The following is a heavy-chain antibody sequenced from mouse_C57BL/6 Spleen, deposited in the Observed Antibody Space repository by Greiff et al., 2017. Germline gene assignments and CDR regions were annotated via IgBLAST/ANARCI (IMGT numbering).Heavy chain of an antibody. CDR3: ARSYYGSSYWYAMDY. Sequence: QVHVKQSGAELVKPGASVKISCKASGYAFSSYWMNWVKQRPGKGLEWIGQIYPGDGDTNYNGKFKGKATLTADKSSSTAYMQLSSLTSEDSAVYFCARSYYGSSYWYAMDYWGQGTSVTVSS. CDR1: GYAFSSYW. J-gene: IGHJ4*01. V-gene: IGHV1-80*01. D-gene: IGHD1-1*01. CDR2: IYPGDGDT.